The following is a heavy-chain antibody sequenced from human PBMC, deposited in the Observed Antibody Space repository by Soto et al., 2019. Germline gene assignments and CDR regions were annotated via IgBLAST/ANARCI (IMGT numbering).Heavy chain of an antibody. J-gene: IGHJ4*02. V-gene: IGHV3-66*01. Sequence: EVQLVESGGDMVQPGGSLRLSCVASGFTVSSNYMNWVRQAPGKGLEWVSLINSGGNKHYADSVEGRFTISRDNSKNTLYLQMNRLRVDDTAVYYCARSSGNYVQSREFDYWGQGTLVTVSS. CDR1: GFTVSSNY. D-gene: IGHD1-7*01. CDR2: INSGGNK. CDR3: ARSSGNYVQSREFDY.